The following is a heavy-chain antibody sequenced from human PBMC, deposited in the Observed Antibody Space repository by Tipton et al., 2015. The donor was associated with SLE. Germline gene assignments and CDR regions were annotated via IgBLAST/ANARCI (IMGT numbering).Heavy chain of an antibody. V-gene: IGHV4-39*07. CDR1: GGSITSGSYY. Sequence: TLSLTCTVSGGSITSGSYYWSWIRQPPGKGLEWIGEINQAIGTNYNPALKSRVTISMDTSKIQFSLKLNSVTATDTAVYYCGRGRTDAWELVGYWGQGTLVTVSS. D-gene: IGHD4-23*01. CDR2: INQAIGT. CDR3: GRGRTDAWELVGY. J-gene: IGHJ4*02.